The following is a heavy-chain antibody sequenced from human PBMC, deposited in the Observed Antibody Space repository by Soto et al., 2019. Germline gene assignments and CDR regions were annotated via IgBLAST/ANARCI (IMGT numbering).Heavy chain of an antibody. V-gene: IGHV3-74*01. D-gene: IGHD2-2*01. Sequence: VQLVESGGALVQPGGSLRLACAASGFSFRSHWMHWVRQAPGKGLVWVSRINTDGSSTVYAEAVKGRFTISRDNAKNTLYLQMDSLRAEDAAVYYCARAETELGSCTTTNCLSDYWGQGTLVTVSS. CDR1: GFSFRSHW. CDR2: INTDGSST. CDR3: ARAETELGSCTTTNCLSDY. J-gene: IGHJ4*02.